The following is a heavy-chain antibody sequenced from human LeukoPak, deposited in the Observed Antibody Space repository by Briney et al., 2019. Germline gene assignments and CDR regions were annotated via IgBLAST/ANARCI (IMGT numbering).Heavy chain of an antibody. CDR3: AKSYDNHNWYFHL. Sequence: GGSLRLSCAASGFTFSTYGMNWVPQAPGKVLEWVAIIWYDGNNKYYADSVKGRFTISRDNSKNTLYLQMNSLRADDTAVYYCAKSYDNHNWYFHLWGRGTLVTVSS. D-gene: IGHD3-10*01. CDR1: GFTFSTYG. J-gene: IGHJ2*01. CDR2: IWYDGNNK. V-gene: IGHV3-33*06.